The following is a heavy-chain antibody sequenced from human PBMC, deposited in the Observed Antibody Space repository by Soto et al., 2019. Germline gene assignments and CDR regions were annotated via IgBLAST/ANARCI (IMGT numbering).Heavy chain of an antibody. D-gene: IGHD3-10*01. CDR3: ARGRSGTMVHY. CDR2: IYYSGST. V-gene: IGHV4-59*01. J-gene: IGHJ4*02. CDR1: GGSISSYY. Sequence: PSETLSLTCTVSGGSISSYYWSWIRQPPGKGLEWIGYIYYSGSTNYNPSLKSRVTISVDTSKNQFSLKLSSVTAADTAVYYCARGRSGTMVHYWGQGTLVTVSS.